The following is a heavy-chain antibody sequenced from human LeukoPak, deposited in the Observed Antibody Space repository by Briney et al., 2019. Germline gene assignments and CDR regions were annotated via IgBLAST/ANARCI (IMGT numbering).Heavy chain of an antibody. CDR2: INARGDT. CDR1: GWSFNDYY. CDR3: ARGQVPAARGYNWFAP. J-gene: IGHJ5*02. Sequence: PSETLSLTYAVYGWSFNDYYWNWIRQPPGKGLEWIGEINARGDTTFNPSLKSRVTISVDTSKSQFSLRLTSMIAADTAVYYCARGQVPAARGYNWFAPWGQGTLVTVSS. V-gene: IGHV4-34*01. D-gene: IGHD2-2*01.